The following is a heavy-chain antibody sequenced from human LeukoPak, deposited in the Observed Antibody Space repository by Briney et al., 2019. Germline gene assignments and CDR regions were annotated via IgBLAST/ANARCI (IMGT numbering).Heavy chain of an antibody. D-gene: IGHD2-15*01. CDR1: GFTFSDHW. CDR2: IKQDESKR. CDR3: AREASLYCSGNDCYWAFDR. J-gene: IGHJ5*02. V-gene: IGHV3-7*01. Sequence: GGSLRLSCAASGFTFSDHWMSWVRQAPGKGLEWVANIKQDESKRYYVDSVKGRFTISRDNAKNSLYLQINSLRAEDTAVYYCAREASLYCSGNDCYWAFDRWGQGTLVTVSS.